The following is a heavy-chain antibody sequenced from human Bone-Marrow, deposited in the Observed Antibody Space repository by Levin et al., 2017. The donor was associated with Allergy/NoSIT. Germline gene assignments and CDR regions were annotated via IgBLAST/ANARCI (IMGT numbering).Heavy chain of an antibody. CDR3: ARIMVTPYGTPAAFGF. V-gene: IGHV4-59*01. CDR2: VYYSGST. CDR1: SGSILGYY. D-gene: IGHD2-8*01. J-gene: IGHJ3*01. Sequence: TLSLTCTVSSGSILGYYWSWIRPSPGKGLGCIGYVYYSGSTNYNPSLESRLTISIDTSRNQFSLVLSSVTAADTAAYYCARIMVTPYGTPAAFGFWGQGKMVIVSS.